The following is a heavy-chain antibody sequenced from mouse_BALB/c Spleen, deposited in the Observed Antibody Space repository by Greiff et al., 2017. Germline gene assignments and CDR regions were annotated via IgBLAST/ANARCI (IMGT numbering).Heavy chain of an antibody. CDR2: ISSGGST. V-gene: IGHV5-6-5*01. Sequence: EVKLVESGGGLVKPGGSLKLSCAASGFTFSSYAMSWVRQTPEKRLEWVASISSGGSTYYPDSVKGRFTISRDNARNILYLQMSSLRSEDTAMYDCARGDYGSSYFDYWGQGTTLTVSS. CDR3: ARGDYGSSYFDY. CDR1: GFTFSSYA. J-gene: IGHJ2*01. D-gene: IGHD1-1*01.